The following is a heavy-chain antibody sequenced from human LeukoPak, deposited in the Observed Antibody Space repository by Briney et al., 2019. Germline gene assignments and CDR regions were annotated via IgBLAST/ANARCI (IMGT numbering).Heavy chain of an antibody. J-gene: IGHJ4*02. CDR2: INWNGGST. D-gene: IGHD1-26*01. CDR1: GFTFDDYD. CDR3: ARESQLAPIVGATTAPEYFDY. Sequence: RPGGSLRLSCAASGFTFDDYDMSWVRQAPGKGLEWVSGINWNGGSTGYADSVKGRFTISRDNAKNSLYLQMNSLRAEDTALYYCARESQLAPIVGATTAPEYFDYWGQGTLVTVSS. V-gene: IGHV3-20*04.